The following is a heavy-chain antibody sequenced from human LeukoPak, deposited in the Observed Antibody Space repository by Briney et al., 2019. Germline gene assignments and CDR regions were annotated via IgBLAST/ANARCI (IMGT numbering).Heavy chain of an antibody. CDR1: GYTFTSYD. V-gene: IGHV1-69*06. Sequence: SVKVSCKASGYTFTSYDINWVRQAPGQGLEWMGGIIPIFGTANYAQKFQGRVTITADKSTSTAYMELSSLRSEDTAVYYCANKIAVAGTGNWFDPWGQGTLVTVSS. CDR3: ANKIAVAGTGNWFDP. CDR2: IIPIFGTA. J-gene: IGHJ5*02. D-gene: IGHD6-19*01.